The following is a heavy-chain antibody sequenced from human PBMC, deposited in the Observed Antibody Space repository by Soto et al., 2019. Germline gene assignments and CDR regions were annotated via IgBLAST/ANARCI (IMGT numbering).Heavy chain of an antibody. CDR1: GFTFSSYS. V-gene: IGHV3-21*04. J-gene: IGHJ4*02. Sequence: VGSLRLSCAASGFTFSSYSMNWVRQAPGKGLEWVSSISSSSSCIYYADSVKGRFTISRDNAKNSLYLQMNSLKTEDTAVYYCARERGGYCSDGSCYRTSGYFDYWGQGTLVTVS. D-gene: IGHD2-15*01. CDR3: ARERGGYCSDGSCYRTSGYFDY. CDR2: ISSSSSCI.